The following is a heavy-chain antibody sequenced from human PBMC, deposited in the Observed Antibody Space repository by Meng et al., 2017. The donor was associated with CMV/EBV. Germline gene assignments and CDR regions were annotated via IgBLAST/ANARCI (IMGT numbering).Heavy chain of an antibody. J-gene: IGHJ3*02. Sequence: VPLTGWGPEPVQPSETVPLRCPVSVGCISSCDWGWIREPAGKGLEWIGRIHTSGSTNYNHSLKSRVTMSVETSKNQFSLKLSSVTAADTAVYYCARAMRGYYYDSSGSDIWGQGTMVTVSS. CDR1: VGCISSCD. CDR3: ARAMRGYYYDSSGSDI. CDR2: IHTSGST. D-gene: IGHD3-22*01. V-gene: IGHV4-4*07.